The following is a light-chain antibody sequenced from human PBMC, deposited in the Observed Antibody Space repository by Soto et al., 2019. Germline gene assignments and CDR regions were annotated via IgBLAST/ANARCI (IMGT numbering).Light chain of an antibody. Sequence: EIVFTDSPCTLSLSPGERASLSCRASHSLRSTSLAWYQQKPGQAPRLLISGASTRAADIPDRFSGSGSGTDFTLTIGRLEPEDLAVYYCQQYDSSPRTFGQGTKVDIK. CDR3: QQYDSSPRT. V-gene: IGKV3-20*01. CDR1: HSLRSTS. CDR2: GAS. J-gene: IGKJ1*01.